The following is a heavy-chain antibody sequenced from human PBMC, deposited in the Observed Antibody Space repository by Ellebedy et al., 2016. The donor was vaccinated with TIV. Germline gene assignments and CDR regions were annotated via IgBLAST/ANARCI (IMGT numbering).Heavy chain of an antibody. D-gene: IGHD1-1*01. CDR3: ARVRRMNWFDP. CDR1: GYTFTTFD. J-gene: IGHJ5*02. CDR2: MNSDTGNT. Sequence: ASVKVSCKASGYTFTTFDVIWVRQATGQGLEWMGWMNSDTGNTGYAHKFQGRITLTRNTSISTAYMELTSLRSEDTALYYCARVRRMNWFDPWGQGTLVTVSS. V-gene: IGHV1-8*01.